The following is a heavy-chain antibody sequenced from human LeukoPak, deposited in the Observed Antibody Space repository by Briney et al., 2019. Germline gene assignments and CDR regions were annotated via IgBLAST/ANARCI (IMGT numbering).Heavy chain of an antibody. CDR3: GRGGGKVLLLDAFDI. CDR1: GFTFSSYA. Sequence: PGGSLRLSCAASGFTFSSYAMSWVRQAPGKGLEWVATISSSGGSAYYADSVKGRFTISRDNSKNTLYLQMNSLRAEDTAVYYCGRGGGKVLLLDAFDIWGQGTMVTVSS. J-gene: IGHJ3*02. V-gene: IGHV3-23*01. D-gene: IGHD3-22*01. CDR2: ISSSGGSA.